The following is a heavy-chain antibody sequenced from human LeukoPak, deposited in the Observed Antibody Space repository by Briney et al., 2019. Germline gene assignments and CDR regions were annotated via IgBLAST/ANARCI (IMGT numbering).Heavy chain of an antibody. Sequence: PSETLSLTCTLPGGSISSYYWSWIRQPPGKGLEWIGYSYYSGSTNYNPSLKRRVTISVDTSKNQFSLKLSSVTAADTAVYYCAGGGSGSPDFDYWGQGTLVTVSS. J-gene: IGHJ4*02. CDR1: GGSISSYY. CDR2: SYYSGST. CDR3: AGGGSGSPDFDY. D-gene: IGHD3-10*01. V-gene: IGHV4-59*01.